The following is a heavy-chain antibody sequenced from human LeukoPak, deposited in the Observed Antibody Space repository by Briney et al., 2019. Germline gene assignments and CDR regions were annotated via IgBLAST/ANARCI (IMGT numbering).Heavy chain of an antibody. V-gene: IGHV3-23*01. CDR3: ARGGYDSSGNPDY. CDR2: ISRSGVST. Sequence: GSPRLSCAASGFTFSSYAMNWVRQAPGKGLEWVSAISRSGVSTYYADSVKGRFTISRDNSRDTLYLQMSSLRAEDTAVYYCARGGYDSSGNPDYWGQGTLVTVSS. J-gene: IGHJ4*02. D-gene: IGHD3-22*01. CDR1: GFTFSSYA.